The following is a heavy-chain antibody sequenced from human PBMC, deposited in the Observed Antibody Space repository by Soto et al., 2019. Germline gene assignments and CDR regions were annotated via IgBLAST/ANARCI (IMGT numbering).Heavy chain of an antibody. CDR3: AHTLSSADYVSWYFDL. Sequence: QITLKESGPTLVTPTQTLTLTCTFSGFALSTNGVGVGWIRQSPGKALEWVALIYWNDDKRYSPSLKSRLTITKDTSKNQVVLTMTNMDPVDTGTYYCAHTLSSADYVSWYFDLWGRGTLVTVSS. CDR2: IYWNDDK. V-gene: IGHV2-5*01. J-gene: IGHJ2*01. D-gene: IGHD3-16*01. CDR1: GFALSTNGVG.